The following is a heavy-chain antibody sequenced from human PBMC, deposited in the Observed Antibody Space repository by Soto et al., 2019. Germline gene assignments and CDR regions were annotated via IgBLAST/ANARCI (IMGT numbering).Heavy chain of an antibody. CDR2: ISGSDDST. D-gene: IGHD6-6*01. V-gene: IGHV3-23*01. CDR1: GFTFSSYA. Sequence: EVQLLESGGGLVQPGASLRLSCAASGFTFSSYAMSWVRQAPAKGLEWVSVISGSDDSTYYADSVKGRFTISRDNSKNTLYLQSNSLRAEDTAVYYCAKRSSSSTFDYWGQGTLVTVSS. J-gene: IGHJ4*02. CDR3: AKRSSSSTFDY.